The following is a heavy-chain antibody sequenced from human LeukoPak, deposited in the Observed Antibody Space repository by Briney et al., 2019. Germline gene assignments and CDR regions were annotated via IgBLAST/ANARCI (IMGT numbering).Heavy chain of an antibody. CDR1: GFTFSNYG. J-gene: IGHJ4*02. CDR2: ISSSGITI. Sequence: GGTLRLSCAASGFTFSNYGMNWVRQAPGKGLEWVSYISSSGITIYYADSVKGRFTISRDNAKNSLYLQMNSLRAEDTAVYYCAREMGGYPFDYWGQGTLVTVSS. V-gene: IGHV3-48*04. CDR3: AREMGGYPFDY. D-gene: IGHD5-12*01.